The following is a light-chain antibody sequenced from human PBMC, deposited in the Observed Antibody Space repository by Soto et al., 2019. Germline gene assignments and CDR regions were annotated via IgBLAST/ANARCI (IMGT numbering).Light chain of an antibody. CDR1: QGISVY. CDR2: AAS. CDR3: QKYDRAPFT. Sequence: DIQMTQSPSSLSASVGDRVTITCRASQGISVYLAWYQQKPGNIPKLLIFAASTLQSGVPSRFSGSGSGTHFTLTISSLQPEDVATYFCQKYDRAPFTFGPGTKVDIK. V-gene: IGKV1-27*01. J-gene: IGKJ3*01.